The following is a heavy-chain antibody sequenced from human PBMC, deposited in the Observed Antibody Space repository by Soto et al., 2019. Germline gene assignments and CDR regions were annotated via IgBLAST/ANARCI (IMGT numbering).Heavy chain of an antibody. V-gene: IGHV3-30*18. J-gene: IGHJ4*02. CDR3: AKVGPIAAAGYFDY. Sequence: QVQLVESGGGVVQPGRSLRLSCAASGFTFSSYGMHWVRQAPGKGLEWVAVISYDGSNKYYADSVKGRFTISRDNSKNTLYLQMNSLRAEDTAVYYCAKVGPIAAAGYFDYWGQGTLVTVSS. CDR2: ISYDGSNK. D-gene: IGHD6-13*01. CDR1: GFTFSSYG.